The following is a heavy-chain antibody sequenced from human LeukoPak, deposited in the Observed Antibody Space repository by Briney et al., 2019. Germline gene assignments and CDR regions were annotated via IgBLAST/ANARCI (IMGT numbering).Heavy chain of an antibody. CDR3: ARGDSTRLWPIDY. D-gene: IGHD3-16*01. V-gene: IGHV7-4-1*02. J-gene: IGHJ4*02. CDR2: INTNTGNP. Sequence: ASVKVSCKASGYTFTSYAMNWVRQAPGQGLEWMGWINTNTGNPTYAQGFTGRFVFSLDTSVSTAYLQISSLRSEDTAVYYCARGDSTRLWPIDYWGQGTLVTVSS. CDR1: GYTFTSYA.